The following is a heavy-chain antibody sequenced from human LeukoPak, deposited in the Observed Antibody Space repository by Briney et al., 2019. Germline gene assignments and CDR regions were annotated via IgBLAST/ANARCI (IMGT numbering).Heavy chain of an antibody. CDR1: GGSINYYY. D-gene: IGHD2-21*02. CDR2: IYYSGST. Sequence: SETLSLTCTVSGGSINYYYWSWIRQPPGKGLEWIGYIYYSGSTNYNPSLKSRVTISVDTSKNQFSLKLSSVTAADTAVYYCARGDCGGDCYLDYWGQGILVTVSS. V-gene: IGHV4-59*01. J-gene: IGHJ4*02. CDR3: ARGDCGGDCYLDY.